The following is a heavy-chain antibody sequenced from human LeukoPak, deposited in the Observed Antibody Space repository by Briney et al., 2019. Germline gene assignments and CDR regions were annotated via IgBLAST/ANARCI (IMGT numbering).Heavy chain of an antibody. CDR2: IYYSGST. CDR3: ARLRSVDY. CDR1: GGSISSYH. V-gene: IGHV4-59*01. D-gene: IGHD1-26*01. Sequence: SETLSLTCTVSGGSISSYHWSWIRQPPGKGLEWIGYIYYSGSTNYNPSLKSRVTISVDTSKNQFSLKLSSVTAADTAVYYCARLRSVDYWGQGTLVTVSS. J-gene: IGHJ4*02.